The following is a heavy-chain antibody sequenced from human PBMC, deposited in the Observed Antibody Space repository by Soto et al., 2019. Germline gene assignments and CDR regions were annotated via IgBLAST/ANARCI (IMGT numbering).Heavy chain of an antibody. CDR3: AKEFDRRSSFDY. CDR2: ISFAGTTE. D-gene: IGHD6-6*01. J-gene: IGHJ4*02. CDR1: GFTFSNSG. Sequence: GGSLRLSCAASGFTFSNSGMHWVRQAPGKGLEWVALISFAGTTEYYADSVKGRFTISRDNSKNTLFLQMNSLIAEDTAVYYCAKEFDRRSSFDYWGQGAQVTVSS. V-gene: IGHV3-30*18.